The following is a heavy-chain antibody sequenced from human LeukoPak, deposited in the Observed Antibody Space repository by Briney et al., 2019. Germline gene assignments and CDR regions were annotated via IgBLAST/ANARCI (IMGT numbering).Heavy chain of an antibody. J-gene: IGHJ6*03. D-gene: IGHD2-2*01. CDR2: IYHSGST. V-gene: IGHV4-38-2*02. CDR1: GYSISSGYY. Sequence: SETLSLTCTVSGYSISSGYYWGWIRQPPGKGLEWIGSIYHSGSTYYDPSLKSRVTISVDTSKNQFSLKLSSVTAADTAVYYCASPPHCSGTSLCDYYYMDVWGKGTTVTVSS. CDR3: ASPPHCSGTSLCDYYYMDV.